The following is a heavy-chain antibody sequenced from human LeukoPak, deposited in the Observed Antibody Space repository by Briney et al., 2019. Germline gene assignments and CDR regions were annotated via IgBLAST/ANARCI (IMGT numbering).Heavy chain of an antibody. CDR3: ARAYCSSTSCPKEIYYYYYYMDV. CDR2: ISGSGDTT. D-gene: IGHD2-2*01. CDR1: EPTFNNYA. J-gene: IGHJ6*03. V-gene: IGHV3-23*01. Sequence: PGGSLRLSCAASEPTFNNYAMTWVRQSPGKGLEWVATISGSGDTTYYADSVTGRFTISRDNSRNTVFLQMNSLRAEDTVVYYCARAYCSSTSCPKEIYYYYYYMDVWGKGTTVTVSS.